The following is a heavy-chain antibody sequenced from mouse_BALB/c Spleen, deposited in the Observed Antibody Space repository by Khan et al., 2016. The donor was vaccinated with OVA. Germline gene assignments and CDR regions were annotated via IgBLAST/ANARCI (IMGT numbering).Heavy chain of an antibody. V-gene: IGHV3-2*02. J-gene: IGHJ2*01. D-gene: IGHD1-1*01. CDR2: ISYSGNT. CDR1: GYSITTDYA. CDR3: ARVYGGDFDY. Sequence: EVQLQESGPGLVKPSQSLSLTCTVTGYSITTDYAWNWIRQFPGNKLEWMGFISYSGNTKYNPSLKSRISITRDPSKNQFFLQLNAVSTEYTARYYCARVYGGDFDYWGQGTTLTVSA.